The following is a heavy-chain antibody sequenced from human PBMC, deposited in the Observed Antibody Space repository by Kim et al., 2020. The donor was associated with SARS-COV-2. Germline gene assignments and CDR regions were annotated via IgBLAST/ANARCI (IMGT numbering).Heavy chain of an antibody. CDR3: ARDQPYYYGSGSSPFDY. V-gene: IGHV3-7*01. Sequence: GGSLRLSCAASGFTFSSYWMSWVRQAPGKGLEWVANIKQDGSEKYYVDSVKGRFTISRDNAKNSLYLQMNSLRAEDTAVYYCARDQPYYYGSGSSPFDYWGQGTLVTVSS. J-gene: IGHJ4*02. CDR2: IKQDGSEK. CDR1: GFTFSSYW. D-gene: IGHD3-10*01.